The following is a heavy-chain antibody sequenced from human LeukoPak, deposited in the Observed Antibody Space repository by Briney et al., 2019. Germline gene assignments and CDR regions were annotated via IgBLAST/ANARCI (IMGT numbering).Heavy chain of an antibody. CDR3: ARVSSGATTVDY. CDR1: GFTFSSYS. D-gene: IGHD1-26*01. CDR2: ISSSSSYI. Sequence: GGSLRLFCAASGFTFSSYSMNWVRQAPGKGLEWVSSISSSSSYIYYADSVKGRFTISRDNAKNSLYLQMNSLRAEDTAVYYCARVSSGATTVDYWGQGTLVTVSS. J-gene: IGHJ4*02. V-gene: IGHV3-21*01.